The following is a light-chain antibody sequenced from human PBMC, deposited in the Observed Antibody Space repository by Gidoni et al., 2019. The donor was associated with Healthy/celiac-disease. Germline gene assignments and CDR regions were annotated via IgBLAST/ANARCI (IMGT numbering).Light chain of an antibody. CDR1: SLRSSY. V-gene: IGLV3-19*01. CDR3: NSRDSSGNHVV. J-gene: IGLJ2*01. CDR2: GKN. Sequence: SSELNQDPAVSVALGQTVRITCQGDSLRSSYASWYQQKPGQAPVLVIYGKNNRPSGIPDRFSGSSSGNTASLTITGAQAEDEADYYCNSRDSSGNHVVFGGGTKLTVL.